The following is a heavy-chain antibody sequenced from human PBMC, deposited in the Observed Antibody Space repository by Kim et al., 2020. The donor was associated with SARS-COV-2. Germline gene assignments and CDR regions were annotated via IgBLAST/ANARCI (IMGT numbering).Heavy chain of an antibody. CDR1: GGTFSSYA. CDR2: IIPIFGTA. J-gene: IGHJ4*02. D-gene: IGHD3-16*01. CDR3: ARGSVEEEGAFDY. V-gene: IGHV1-69*13. Sequence: SVKVSCKASGGTFSSYAISWVRQAPGQGLEWMGGIIPIFGTANYAQKFQGRVTITADESTSTAYMELSSLRSEDTAVYYCARGSVEEEGAFDYWGQGTLVTVSS.